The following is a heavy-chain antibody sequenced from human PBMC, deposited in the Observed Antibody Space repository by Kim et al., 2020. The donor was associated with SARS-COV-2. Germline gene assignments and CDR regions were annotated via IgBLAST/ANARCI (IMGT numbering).Heavy chain of an antibody. CDR1: GDSIRSGDHY. D-gene: IGHD3-16*01. Sequence: SETLSLTCTVSGDSIRSGDHYWSWVRQHPVKGLEWIGFIYYTGSTYYNPSLKSRVTISVDTSKNQFSLNLASVTAADTAVYYRARASKQWGDYFDYWGQGTLVTVS. CDR3: ARASKQWGDYFDY. CDR2: IYYTGST. V-gene: IGHV4-31*03. J-gene: IGHJ4*02.